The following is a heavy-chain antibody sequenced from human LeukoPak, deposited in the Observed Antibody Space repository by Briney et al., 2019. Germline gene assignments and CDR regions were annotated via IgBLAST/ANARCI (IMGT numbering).Heavy chain of an antibody. Sequence: SETLSLTCAVYGGSFSGYYWSWIRQPPGKGLEWIGEINHSGSTYYNPSLKSRVTISVDTSKNQFSLKLSSVTAADTAVYYCAREGRGYSYGYPNWGQGTLVTVS. J-gene: IGHJ4*02. V-gene: IGHV4-34*01. CDR2: INHSGST. CDR3: AREGRGYSYGYPN. D-gene: IGHD5-18*01. CDR1: GGSFSGYY.